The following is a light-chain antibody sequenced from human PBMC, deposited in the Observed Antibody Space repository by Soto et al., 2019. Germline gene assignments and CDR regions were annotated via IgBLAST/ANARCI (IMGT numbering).Light chain of an antibody. CDR3: QSYDETPGASRVV. CDR1: NSNIGAGYE. Sequence: QSVLRQPPSVSGAPGQRVTIPCTGSNSNIGAGYEVHWYQHIPGTAPKLLIYGNGVRPSGVPDRFSGSKSGTSASLAITGLQAEDEADYYCQSYDETPGASRVVFGGGTKLTVL. J-gene: IGLJ2*01. V-gene: IGLV1-40*01. CDR2: GNG.